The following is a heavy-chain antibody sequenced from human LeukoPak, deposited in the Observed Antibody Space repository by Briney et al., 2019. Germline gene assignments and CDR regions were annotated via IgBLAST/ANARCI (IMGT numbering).Heavy chain of an antibody. CDR3: AKWGYCSGTSCYGGFDY. J-gene: IGHJ4*02. V-gene: IGHV3-23*01. CDR1: GFTFSPYW. Sequence: PGGSLRLSCAASGFTFSPYWMHWVRQAPGKGLEWVSGIIASGGSTYYADSVKGRFTISRDNSKNTLYLQMNSLRAEDTAVYYCAKWGYCSGTSCYGGFDYWGQGTLVTVSS. D-gene: IGHD2-15*01. CDR2: IIASGGST.